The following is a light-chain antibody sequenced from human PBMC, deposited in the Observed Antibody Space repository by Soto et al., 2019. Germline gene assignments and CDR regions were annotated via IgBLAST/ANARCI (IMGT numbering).Light chain of an antibody. V-gene: IGKV3-20*01. Sequence: EIVLTQSPGTLSLSPGERATLSCRASQSVRGSYLGGYQQKPGQAPRLLVYDASRRATGIPDRFSGSGSGTDFTLTISRLEPEDVAVDYCQQYGYSPGTFGQGTKVEIK. CDR3: QQYGYSPGT. CDR1: QSVRGSY. J-gene: IGKJ1*01. CDR2: DAS.